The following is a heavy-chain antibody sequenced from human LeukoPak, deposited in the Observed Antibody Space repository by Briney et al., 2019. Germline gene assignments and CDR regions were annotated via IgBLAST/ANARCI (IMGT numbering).Heavy chain of an antibody. Sequence: SETLSLTCTVSGGSISSSSYYWGWLRPPPGKGLEWIGSIYYSGSTYYNPSLKSRFTISVDTSKNQFSLKLSSVTAADTAVYYCARPRDSSSWYRGGNWFDPWGQGTLVTVSS. CDR1: GGSISSSSYY. D-gene: IGHD6-13*01. CDR2: IYYSGST. CDR3: ARPRDSSSWYRGGNWFDP. J-gene: IGHJ5*02. V-gene: IGHV4-39*01.